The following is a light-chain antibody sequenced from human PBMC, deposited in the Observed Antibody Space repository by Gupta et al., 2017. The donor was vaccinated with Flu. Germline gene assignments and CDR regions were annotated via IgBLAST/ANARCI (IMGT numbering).Light chain of an antibody. Sequence: QSALTQPASVSGSPGQSITISCIGTISDIGTFNYVSWYQRHPGKAPKLIIYEVSDRPSGVSDRFSGSKSGNTASLTISGLQAEDAAEYYCSSYTTTATLWVFGGGTKLTAL. CDR1: ISDIGTFNY. CDR3: SSYTTTATLWV. V-gene: IGLV2-14*01. J-gene: IGLJ3*02. CDR2: EVS.